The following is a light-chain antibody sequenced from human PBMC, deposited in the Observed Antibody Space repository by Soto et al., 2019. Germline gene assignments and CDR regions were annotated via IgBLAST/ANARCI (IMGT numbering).Light chain of an antibody. Sequence: DIQMTQSPSTVSASVGDRVTITCRASQNINTWFSWYQQKPGKAPKLLILKASSLESGVPSRFSGRGSGTEFTLTISSLQPDDLATYYCQQYNNYFWAFGQGTKVDI. V-gene: IGKV1-5*03. CDR3: QQYNNYFWA. CDR1: QNINTW. CDR2: KAS. J-gene: IGKJ1*01.